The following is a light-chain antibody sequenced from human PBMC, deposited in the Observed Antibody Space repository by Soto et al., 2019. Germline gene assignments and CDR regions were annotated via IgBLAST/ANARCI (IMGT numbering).Light chain of an antibody. CDR2: ETS. CDR3: QQTFSTPRT. CDR1: QNVRSY. Sequence: DTQMTQSPSSLAASVGDRLTITCRASQNVRSYVNWYQQRPGKAPNLLIYETSTLESGVPSRFSGDGYGTDFTLSISSLQPEDFAIYYCQQTFSTPRTFGQGTKVEI. V-gene: IGKV1-39*01. J-gene: IGKJ1*01.